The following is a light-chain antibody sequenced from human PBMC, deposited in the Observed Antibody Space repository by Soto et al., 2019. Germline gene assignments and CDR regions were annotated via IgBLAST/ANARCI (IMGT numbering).Light chain of an antibody. CDR3: TSFSSSTSLYV. CDR2: QVT. Sequence: SALTQPASVSGSLGQSITISCTGTTRDIAGYNYISWYQQLPDKAPKLMIYQVTIRPSGISNRFSGSKSGNTASLTISGLQAEDEADYYCTSFSSSTSLYVFGTGTKV. V-gene: IGLV2-14*01. CDR1: TRDIAGYNY. J-gene: IGLJ1*01.